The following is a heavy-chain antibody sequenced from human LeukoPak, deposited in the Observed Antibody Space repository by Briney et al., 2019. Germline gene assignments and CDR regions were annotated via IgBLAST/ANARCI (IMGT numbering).Heavy chain of an antibody. D-gene: IGHD3-10*01. CDR3: ARGTGSGSYPFVY. CDR2: ISSDGAV. J-gene: IGHJ4*02. Sequence: GGSLRLSCAASGFTFSDYNMNWVRQAPGKGLEWISHISSDGAVYYADSVKGRFTISRDNAQTSLYLQMNSLRYEDTAVYFCARGTGSGSYPFVYWGQGTLVTVSS. CDR1: GFTFSDYN. V-gene: IGHV3-69-1*01.